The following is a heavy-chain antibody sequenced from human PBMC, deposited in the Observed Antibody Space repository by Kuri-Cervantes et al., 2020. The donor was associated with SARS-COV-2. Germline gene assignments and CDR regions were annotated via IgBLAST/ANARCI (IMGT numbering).Heavy chain of an antibody. CDR1: GFTFSSYA. CDR3: ARSQGEWDLLVPIAY. J-gene: IGHJ4*02. CDR2: ISGSGGST. D-gene: IGHD1-26*01. Sequence: LSLTCAASGFTFSSYAMRWVRQAPGKGLEWVSPISGSGGSTYYADSVKGRFTISRDNSKNTLYLQMNNLRADDTAVYYCARSQGEWDLLVPIAYWGRGTLVTVSS. V-gene: IGHV3-23*01.